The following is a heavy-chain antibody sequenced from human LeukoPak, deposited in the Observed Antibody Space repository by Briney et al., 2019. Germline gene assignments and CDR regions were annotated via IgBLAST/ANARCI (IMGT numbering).Heavy chain of an antibody. CDR2: IYYSGST. CDR1: GGSISSGGYY. Sequence: SETLSLTCTVSGGSISSGGYYWSWIRQHPGKGLEWIGYIYYSGSTYYNPSLKSRVTISVDTSKNQFSLKLSSVTAADTAVYYCARIGVVAATPTTHWGQGTLVTVSS. CDR3: ARIGVVAATPTTH. J-gene: IGHJ4*02. V-gene: IGHV4-31*03. D-gene: IGHD2-15*01.